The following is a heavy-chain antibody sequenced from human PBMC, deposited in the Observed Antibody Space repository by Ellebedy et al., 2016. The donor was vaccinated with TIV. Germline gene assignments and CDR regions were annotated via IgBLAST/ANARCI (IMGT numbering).Heavy chain of an antibody. D-gene: IGHD1-1*01. CDR2: SRNKAKSYTT. J-gene: IGHJ4*02. CDR3: ARDTTSDY. Sequence: GESLKISCAVSGFTFSDHYMDWVRLAPGKGPEWVGRSRNKAKSYTTDYAASVKGRFTISRDDSKSSLYLQMNSLKTEDTAIYYCARDTTSDYWGQGALVTVSS. CDR1: GFTFSDHY. V-gene: IGHV3-72*01.